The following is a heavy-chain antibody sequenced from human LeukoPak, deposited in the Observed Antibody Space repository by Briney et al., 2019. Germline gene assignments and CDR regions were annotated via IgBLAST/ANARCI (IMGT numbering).Heavy chain of an antibody. J-gene: IGHJ4*02. CDR2: ISAYNGNT. CDR3: ARDRGSYSHDY. Sequence: GASVKVSCKASGYTFTSYGISWVRQAPGQGLEWMGWISAYNGNTNYAQKLQGRVTMTTDTSTSTACMELRSLRSDDTAVYYCARDRGSYSHDYWGQGTLVTVSS. V-gene: IGHV1-18*01. CDR1: GYTFTSYG. D-gene: IGHD1-26*01.